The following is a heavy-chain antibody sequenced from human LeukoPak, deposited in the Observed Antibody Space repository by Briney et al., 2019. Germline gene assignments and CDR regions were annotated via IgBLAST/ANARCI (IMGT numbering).Heavy chain of an antibody. CDR2: IVVGSGNT. CDR1: GFTFTTSA. V-gene: IGHV1-58*01. D-gene: IGHD2-8*02. Sequence: SVKVSCKASGFTFTTSAVQWVRQARGQRLEWIGRIVVGSGNTDHAQKFQGRLTITRDISTSTAYMELSSLTSDDTAVYYCAAVPNANAWYWDDAFDIWGQGTLGTVSS. J-gene: IGHJ3*02. CDR3: AAVPNANAWYWDDAFDI.